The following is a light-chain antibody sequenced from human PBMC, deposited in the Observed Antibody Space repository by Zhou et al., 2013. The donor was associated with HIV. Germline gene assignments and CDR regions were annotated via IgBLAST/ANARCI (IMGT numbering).Light chain of an antibody. CDR2: KAS. CDR1: QSISSW. J-gene: IGKJ1*01. CDR3: QQYNSYSWT. V-gene: IGKV1-5*03. Sequence: DIQMTQSPSTLSASVGDRVTITCRASQSISSWLAWYQQKPGKAPKLLIYKASSIESGVPSRFSGSGSGTEFTLTISSLQPDDFATYYCQQYNSYSWTFGQGTKVEIK.